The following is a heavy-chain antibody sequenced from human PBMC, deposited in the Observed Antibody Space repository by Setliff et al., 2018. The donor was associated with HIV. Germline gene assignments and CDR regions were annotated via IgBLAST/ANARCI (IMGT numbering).Heavy chain of an antibody. V-gene: IGHV1-18*01. Sequence: ASVKVSCKASGYTFPDYGISWVRQAPGQGLEWMGWISAYNGNTNYAQKFQERVTMTTDTSSTTVYMELRSLRSDDTAVYYCARDRRFAGTYHSDSWGQGTLVTVSS. J-gene: IGHJ4*02. CDR3: ARDRRFAGTYHSDS. D-gene: IGHD1-26*01. CDR2: ISAYNGNT. CDR1: GYTFPDYG.